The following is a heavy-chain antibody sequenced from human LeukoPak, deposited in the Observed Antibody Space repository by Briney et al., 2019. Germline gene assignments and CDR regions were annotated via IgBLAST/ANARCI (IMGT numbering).Heavy chain of an antibody. CDR1: GGSISSSSYS. CDR3: ARVGVRFLEWFRPGGWFDP. CDR2: IHYDGNT. D-gene: IGHD3-3*01. J-gene: IGHJ5*02. V-gene: IGHV4-39*07. Sequence: SETLSLTCTVSGGSISSSSYSWTWIRQPPGKGLEWIGSIHYDGNTYYKPSLRSRVTISVDTSKNQFSLKLSSVTAADTAVYYCARVGVRFLEWFRPGGWFDPWGQGTLVTVSS.